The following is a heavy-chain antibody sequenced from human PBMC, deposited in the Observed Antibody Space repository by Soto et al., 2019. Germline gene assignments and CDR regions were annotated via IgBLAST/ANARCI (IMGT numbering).Heavy chain of an antibody. D-gene: IGHD6-13*01. Sequence: SVKVSCKASGGTFSSYAISWVRQAPGQGLEWMGGIIPIFGTANYAQKFQGRVTITADESTSTAYMELSSLRSEDTAVYYCARHPRYSSSWEVLDHYYGMDVWRQGTTVTASS. CDR1: GGTFSSYA. J-gene: IGHJ6*02. CDR3: ARHPRYSSSWEVLDHYYGMDV. V-gene: IGHV1-69*13. CDR2: IIPIFGTA.